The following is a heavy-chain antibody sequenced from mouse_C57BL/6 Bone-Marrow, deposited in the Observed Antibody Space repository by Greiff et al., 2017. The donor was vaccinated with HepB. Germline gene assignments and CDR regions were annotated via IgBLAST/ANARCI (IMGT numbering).Heavy chain of an antibody. CDR1: GFTFSDYG. CDR2: ISSGSSTI. Sequence: EVKLVESGGGLVKPGGSLKLSCAASGFTFSDYGMHWVRQAPEKGLEWVAYISSGSSTIYYADTVKGRFTISRDNAKNTLFLQMTSLRSEDTAMYYCARGDWDWYFDVGGTGTTVTVSS. V-gene: IGHV5-17*01. D-gene: IGHD4-1*01. CDR3: ARGDWDWYFDV. J-gene: IGHJ1*03.